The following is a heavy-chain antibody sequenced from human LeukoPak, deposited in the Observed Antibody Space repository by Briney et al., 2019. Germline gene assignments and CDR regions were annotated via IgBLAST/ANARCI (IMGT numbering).Heavy chain of an antibody. V-gene: IGHV6-1*01. J-gene: IGHJ4*02. Sequence: SQTLSLTCAISGDSVSSNSGAWNWIRQSPSRGLEWLGRTYYRSKWYNDYAASVKSRISIKPDTSTNQFSLQLNSVTPEDTAVYYCARVVQFYFDYWGQGTLVTVSS. CDR2: TYYRSKWYN. CDR3: ARVVQFYFDY. CDR1: GDSVSSNSGA.